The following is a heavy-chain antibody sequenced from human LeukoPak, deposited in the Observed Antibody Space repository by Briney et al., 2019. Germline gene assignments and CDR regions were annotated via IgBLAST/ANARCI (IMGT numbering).Heavy chain of an antibody. Sequence: PGGSLRLSCAGTGFSFSSYTLQWVRQAPGKGLEYVSSLSRDGRYRYYADSVKGRFTISRDNSKNTTYLQMGSLRPEDKAVYYCRGVGATKDYWGKGTLVTVSS. J-gene: IGHJ4*02. CDR1: GFSFSSYT. CDR2: LSRDGRYR. CDR3: RGVGATKDY. V-gene: IGHV3-64*02. D-gene: IGHD1-26*01.